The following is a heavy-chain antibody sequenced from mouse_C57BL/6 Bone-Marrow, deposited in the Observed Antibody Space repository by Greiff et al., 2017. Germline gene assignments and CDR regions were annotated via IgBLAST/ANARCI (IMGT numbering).Heavy chain of an antibody. D-gene: IGHD1-1*01. J-gene: IGHJ4*01. Sequence: EVQLVESVAELVRPGASVKLSCTASGFNFKNTYMHWVKQRPEQGLEWIGRIDPANGNTKYAPKFQGKATITADTSSNTAYLQLSSLTSEDTAIYYCARDYYGAMDYWGQGTSVTVSS. CDR2: IDPANGNT. CDR3: ARDYYGAMDY. CDR1: GFNFKNTY. V-gene: IGHV14-3*01.